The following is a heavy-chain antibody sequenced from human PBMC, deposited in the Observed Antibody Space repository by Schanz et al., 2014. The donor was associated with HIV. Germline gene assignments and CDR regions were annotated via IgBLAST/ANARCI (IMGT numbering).Heavy chain of an antibody. Sequence: QVQLVQSGAEVKKPGASVTVSCQASGYTFTRYDINWGRQATGQGLEWMGWMNPNSGNTGYAQKFQGRGTMTRNTSINTAYMELSSLRSEDTAVYYCARGRFCSGGSCYHDYWGQGTLVTVS. CDR2: MNPNSGNT. V-gene: IGHV1-8*01. CDR3: ARGRFCSGGSCYHDY. CDR1: GYTFTRYD. J-gene: IGHJ4*02. D-gene: IGHD2-15*01.